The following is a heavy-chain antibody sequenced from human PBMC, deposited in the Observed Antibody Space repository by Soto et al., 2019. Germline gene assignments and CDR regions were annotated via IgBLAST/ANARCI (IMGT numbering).Heavy chain of an antibody. Sequence: PWGSLRLSCAASGFTFSSYEMNWVRQAPGKGLEWVSYISSSGSTIYYADSVKGRFTISRDNAKNSLYLQMNSLRAEDTAVYYCAKQQLTGIDYWGQGTLVTVSS. CDR1: GFTFSSYE. V-gene: IGHV3-48*03. J-gene: IGHJ4*02. D-gene: IGHD6-13*01. CDR2: ISSSGSTI. CDR3: AKQQLTGIDY.